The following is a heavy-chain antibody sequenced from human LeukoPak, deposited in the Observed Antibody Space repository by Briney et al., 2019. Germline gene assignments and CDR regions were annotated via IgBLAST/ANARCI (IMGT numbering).Heavy chain of an antibody. V-gene: IGHV3-48*03. D-gene: IGHD3-10*01. CDR2: ISSSGSTI. CDR3: ARDAYFVWFGEKPLYFDY. Sequence: GGSLRLSCAASGFIFSSYEMNWVRQAPGKGLEWVSYISSSGSTIYYADSVKGRFTISRDNTKNSLFLQMNSLRAEDTAVYYCARDAYFVWFGEKPLYFDYWGQGTLVTVSS. J-gene: IGHJ4*02. CDR1: GFIFSSYE.